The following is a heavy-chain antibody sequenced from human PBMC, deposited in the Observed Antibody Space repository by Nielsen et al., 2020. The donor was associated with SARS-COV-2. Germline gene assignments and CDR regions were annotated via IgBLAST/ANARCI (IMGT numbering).Heavy chain of an antibody. Sequence: SETLSLTCTVSGGSISSGDYYWSWIRQPPGKGLEWIGYIYYSGSTYYNPSLKSRVTISVDTSKNQFSLKLSSVTAADTAVYYCARSDHISSSWYFFDYWGQGTLVTVSS. CDR2: IYYSGST. V-gene: IGHV4-30-4*01. D-gene: IGHD6-13*01. J-gene: IGHJ4*02. CDR3: ARSDHISSSWYFFDY. CDR1: GGSISSGDYY.